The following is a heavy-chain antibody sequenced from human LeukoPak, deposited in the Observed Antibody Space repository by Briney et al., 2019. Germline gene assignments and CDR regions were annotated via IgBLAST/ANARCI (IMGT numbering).Heavy chain of an antibody. CDR3: AKEEGYYYDSGGYYVEYFQH. CDR1: GFTFDDYA. Sequence: GGSLRLSCAASGFTFDDYAMHWVRQAPGKGLEWVSAISGSGGTTYYAGSVKGRFTFSRDNSKNTLYLQMNSLRAEDTAVYYCAKEEGYYYDSGGYYVEYFQHWGQGTLVTVSS. D-gene: IGHD3-22*01. J-gene: IGHJ1*01. CDR2: ISGSGGTT. V-gene: IGHV3-23*01.